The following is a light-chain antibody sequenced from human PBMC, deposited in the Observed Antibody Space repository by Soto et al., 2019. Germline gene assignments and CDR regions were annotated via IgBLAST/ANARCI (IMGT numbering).Light chain of an antibody. CDR3: QQLNGYPPWT. CDR2: AAS. J-gene: IGKJ1*01. CDR1: EGISSY. V-gene: IGKV1-9*01. Sequence: DIQLTQSPSFLSASVGDRVTITCRASEGISSYVAWYQQKPGKAPELLIYAASTLQSGVPSRFSGSGSGTEFTLTSSSLQPEDFATYYCQQLNGYPPWTFGQGTKVEIK.